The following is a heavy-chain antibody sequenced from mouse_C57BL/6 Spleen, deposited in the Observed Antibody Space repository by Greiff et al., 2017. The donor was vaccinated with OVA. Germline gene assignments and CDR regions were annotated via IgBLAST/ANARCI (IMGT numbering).Heavy chain of an antibody. J-gene: IGHJ3*01. D-gene: IGHD2-4*01. CDR2: IRNKANNHAT. Sequence: EVQRVESGGGLVQPGGSMKLSCAASGFTFSDAWMDWVRQSPEKGLEWVAEIRNKANNHATYYAESVKGRFTISRDDSKSSVYLQMNSLRAEDTGIYYCTRSYYDYDWFAYWGQGTLVTVSA. CDR1: GFTFSDAW. CDR3: TRSYYDYDWFAY. V-gene: IGHV6-6*01.